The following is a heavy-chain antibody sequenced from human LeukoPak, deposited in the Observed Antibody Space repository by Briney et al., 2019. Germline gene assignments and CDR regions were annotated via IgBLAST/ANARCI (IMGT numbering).Heavy chain of an antibody. CDR1: GFTFSSYS. V-gene: IGHV3-21*01. D-gene: IGHD4-17*01. CDR3: ARGGTVTLNWFDP. J-gene: IGHJ5*02. CDR2: ISSSSSHI. Sequence: NPGGSLRLSCAASGFTFSSYSMNWVRQAPGKGLEWVSSISSSSSHIYYADSVKGRFTISRDNAKNSLYLQMNSLRAEDTAVYYCARGGTVTLNWFDPWGQGTLVTVSS.